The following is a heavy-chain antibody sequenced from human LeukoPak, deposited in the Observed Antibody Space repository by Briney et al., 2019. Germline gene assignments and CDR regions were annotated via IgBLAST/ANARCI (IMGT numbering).Heavy chain of an antibody. Sequence: PGGSLRLSCAASGFTFSTYGMHRVRQAPGKGLEYVSAISGNGGSTYYAHSVKGRFTISRDNSKNTLYLQMGSLRPEDTALYYCARGGRAAGTGGNDFWGQGTLVTVSS. J-gene: IGHJ4*02. D-gene: IGHD6-13*01. V-gene: IGHV3-64*01. CDR3: ARGGRAAGTGGNDF. CDR1: GFTFSTYG. CDR2: ISGNGGST.